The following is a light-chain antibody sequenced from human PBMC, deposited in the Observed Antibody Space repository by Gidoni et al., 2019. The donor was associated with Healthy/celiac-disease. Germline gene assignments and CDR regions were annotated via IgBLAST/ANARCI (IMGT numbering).Light chain of an antibody. CDR3: QQSYSTPDGT. J-gene: IGKJ3*01. V-gene: IGKV1-39*01. Sequence: DIQMTQSPSSLSASVGDRVTITCRASQSISSYLNWYQQKPGKAPKLLIYAASSLQSGVPSRFSGSGSGTDFTLTISSLQPEDFATYYCQQSYSTPDGTFGPGTKVDIK. CDR1: QSISSY. CDR2: AAS.